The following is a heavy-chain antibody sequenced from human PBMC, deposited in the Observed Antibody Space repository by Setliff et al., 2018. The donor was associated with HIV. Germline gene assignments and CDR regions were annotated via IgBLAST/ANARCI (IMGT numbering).Heavy chain of an antibody. V-gene: IGHV3-64D*09. Sequence: GGSLRLSCSASGFTFSSYAMHWVRQAPGKGLEYISAISSNGGSTYYADSVKGRFTISRDNSKNTLYLQMSSLRAEDTAVYYCVKVRDSSGYSPFDYWGQGTLVTVS. CDR3: VKVRDSSGYSPFDY. J-gene: IGHJ4*02. CDR2: ISSNGGST. D-gene: IGHD3-22*01. CDR1: GFTFSSYA.